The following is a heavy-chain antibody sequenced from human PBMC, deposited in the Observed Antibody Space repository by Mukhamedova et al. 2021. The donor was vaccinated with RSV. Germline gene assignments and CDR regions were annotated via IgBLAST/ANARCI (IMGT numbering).Heavy chain of an antibody. CDR2: ISYDGSNK. J-gene: IGHJ6*01. D-gene: IGHD3-10*01. CDR3: AREGDGVESYYYGMDV. V-gene: IGHV3-30*04. CDR1: TFSSYA. Sequence: TFSSYAMHWVRQAPGKGLEWVAVISYDGSNKYYADSVKGRFTISRDNSKNTLYLQMNSLRAEDPAVYYCAREGDGVESYYYGMDV.